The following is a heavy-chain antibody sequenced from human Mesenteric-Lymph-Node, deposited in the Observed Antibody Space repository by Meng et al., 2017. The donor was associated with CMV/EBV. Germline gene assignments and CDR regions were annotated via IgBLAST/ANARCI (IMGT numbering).Heavy chain of an antibody. CDR2: ISYDGNNK. J-gene: IGHJ4*02. CDR1: GFTFSNYA. CDR3: ASGSLENCDY. D-gene: IGHD1-1*01. Sequence: LTCAASGFTFSNYAMHWGRQAPGKGLEWEAVISYDGNNKYFADSVKGRFTISRDNSKTTLSLQMNSLRAEDTAVYYCASGSLENCDYWGQGTLVTVSS. V-gene: IGHV3-30-3*01.